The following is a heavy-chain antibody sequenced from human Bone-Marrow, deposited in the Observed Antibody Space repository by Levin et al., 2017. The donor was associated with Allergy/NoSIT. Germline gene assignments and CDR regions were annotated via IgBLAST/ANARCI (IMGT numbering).Heavy chain of an antibody. Sequence: GESLKISCAASRFAFQNYAMNWVRQAPGKGLEWVASITGGGDTTYYADSVKGRFTLSRDNSRTTLYMQMNSLRDEDTATYYCAKEIRGHTIVRFFDVWGRGTLVTVSS. CDR3: AKEIRGHTIVRFFDV. V-gene: IGHV3-23*01. D-gene: IGHD3-9*01. J-gene: IGHJ2*01. CDR1: RFAFQNYA. CDR2: ITGGGDTT.